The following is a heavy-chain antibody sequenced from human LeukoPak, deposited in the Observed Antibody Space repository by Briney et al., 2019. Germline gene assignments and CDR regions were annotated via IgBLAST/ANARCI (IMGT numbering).Heavy chain of an antibody. CDR2: ISYDGSNK. J-gene: IGHJ3*02. CDR1: GFTFSSYG. Sequence: GGSLRLSCAASGFTFSSYGMHWVRQAPGKGLEWVAVISYDGSNKYYADSVKGRFTISRDNSKNTLYLQMNSLRAEDTAVYYCAKDGHRAAAGLDAFDIWGQGTMVTVSS. D-gene: IGHD6-13*01. CDR3: AKDGHRAAAGLDAFDI. V-gene: IGHV3-30*18.